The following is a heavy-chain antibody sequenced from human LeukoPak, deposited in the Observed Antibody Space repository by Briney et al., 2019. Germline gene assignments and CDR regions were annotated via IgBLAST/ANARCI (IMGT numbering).Heavy chain of an antibody. J-gene: IGHJ3*02. D-gene: IGHD4-23*01. V-gene: IGHV4-61*08. CDR2: IYYSGST. Sequence: KSSETLSLTCTVSGGSISSGDYYWSWIRQPPGKGLEWIGYIYYSGSTYYNPSLKSRVTISVDTSKNQFSLKLSSVTAADTAVYYCARVELRWSNPGDAFDIWGQGTMVTVSS. CDR1: GGSISSGDYY. CDR3: ARVELRWSNPGDAFDI.